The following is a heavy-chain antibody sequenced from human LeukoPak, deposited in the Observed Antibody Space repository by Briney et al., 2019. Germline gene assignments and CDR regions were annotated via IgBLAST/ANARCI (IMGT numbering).Heavy chain of an antibody. CDR1: GGTFSSYA. D-gene: IGHD1-26*01. CDR3: ARSPIVGATTYWFDP. CDR2: IIPILGIA. V-gene: IGHV1-69*04. J-gene: IGHJ5*02. Sequence: SVKVSCKASGGTFSSYAISWVRQAPGQGLEWMGRIIPILGIANYAQKFQGRVTITADKSTSTAYMELSSLRSEDTAVYYCARSPIVGATTYWFDPWGQGTLVTVSS.